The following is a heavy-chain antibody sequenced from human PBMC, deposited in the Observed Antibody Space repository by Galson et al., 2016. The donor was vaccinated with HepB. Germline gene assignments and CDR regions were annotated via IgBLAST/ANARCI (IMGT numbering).Heavy chain of an antibody. V-gene: IGHV3-23*01. CDR1: EFTFSSYA. CDR2: IGHNGVGT. CDR3: AKDLWTGQQLAYYVDY. D-gene: IGHD6-13*01. Sequence: SLRLSCAASEFTFSSYAMSWVRQAPGKGLEWVSCIGHNGVGTFYADSVKGRFTISRDNSKNMVYLRMNSLGAEDTAVYYCAKDLWTGQQLAYYVDYWGQGTLVTVSS. J-gene: IGHJ4*02.